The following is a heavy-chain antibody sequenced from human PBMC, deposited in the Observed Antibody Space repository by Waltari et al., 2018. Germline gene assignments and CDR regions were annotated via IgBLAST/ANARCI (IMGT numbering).Heavy chain of an antibody. D-gene: IGHD6-13*01. J-gene: IGHJ4*02. CDR2: SYTSGST. CDR3: ARGSSSWYVPGEYDDY. Sequence: QVQLQESGPGLGKASETLSLTCTVTGGAISSGSCYWSWSRQRAGKGMEWIGRSYTSGSTNYHPSPHSRVTISVDTSKNQFSLQLSSVTAADTAVYYCARGSSSWYVPGEYDDYWGQGTLVTVSS. V-gene: IGHV4-61*02. CDR1: GGAISSGSCY.